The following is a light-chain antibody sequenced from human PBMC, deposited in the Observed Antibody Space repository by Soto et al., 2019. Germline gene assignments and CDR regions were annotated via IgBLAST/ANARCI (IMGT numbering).Light chain of an antibody. CDR2: AVS. V-gene: IGLV2-14*01. CDR1: SSDVGGYDQ. J-gene: IGLJ2*01. CDR3: SSHTGSGTF. Sequence: QSALTQPASVSGSPGQSIAISCTGTSSDVGGYDQVSWYQQHPGKVPKLMIYAVSNRPSGVSDRFSGSQSGNTASLTISGLQAEDEADYYCSSHTGSGTFFGGGTKLTVL.